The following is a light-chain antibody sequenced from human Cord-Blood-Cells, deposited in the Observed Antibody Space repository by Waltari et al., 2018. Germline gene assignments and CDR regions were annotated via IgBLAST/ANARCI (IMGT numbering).Light chain of an antibody. J-gene: IGLJ2*01. V-gene: IGLV2-11*01. Sequence: QSALTQPRSVSGSPVQSVTISCTGTSTYVGGYNYVSWYHQHPGKAPKLMIYDVSQRPSGVPDRFSGSKSGSTASLTISGLQAEDEADYYCCSYAGSYTLVFGGGTKLTVL. CDR1: STYVGGYNY. CDR3: CSYAGSYTLV. CDR2: DVS.